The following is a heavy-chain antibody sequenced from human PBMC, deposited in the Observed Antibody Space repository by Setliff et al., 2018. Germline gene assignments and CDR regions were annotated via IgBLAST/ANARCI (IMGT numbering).Heavy chain of an antibody. CDR1: GGSISSGSYY. CDR2: AHFTGST. Sequence: SETLSLTCTVSGGSISSGSYYWSWVRQSPGKGLEWIGHAHFTGSTTYNPSLKSRVSISMDTSKNDFSLKLYSVTAADTAVYYCVRIVGTNGYSSPLFDSWGQGAQVTVSS. D-gene: IGHD2-8*01. J-gene: IGHJ4*02. V-gene: IGHV4-61*03. CDR3: VRIVGTNGYSSPLFDS.